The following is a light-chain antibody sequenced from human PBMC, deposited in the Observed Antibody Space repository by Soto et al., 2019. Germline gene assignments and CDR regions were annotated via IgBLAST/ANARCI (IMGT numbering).Light chain of an antibody. J-gene: IGKJ1*01. CDR3: QQYNSFPWT. Sequence: DIPMTQSPSTLSASVGDRVTITCRASQSISTWLAWYQQKPGKAPNLLIYDAYTLESGVPSRFSGSASGTEFTLTINSLQPDDFATYYCQQYNSFPWTFGQGTKVEIK. CDR2: DAY. V-gene: IGKV1-5*01. CDR1: QSISTW.